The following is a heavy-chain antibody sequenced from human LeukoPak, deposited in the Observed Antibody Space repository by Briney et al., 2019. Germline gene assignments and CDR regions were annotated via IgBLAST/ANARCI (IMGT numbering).Heavy chain of an antibody. V-gene: IGHV1-58*02. Sequence: SVKVSCKASGYTFTSSAMQWVRQARGQRLEWIGWIVVGSGNTNYAQKFQERVTITRDMSTSTAYMELSSLRSEDTAVYYCAAGTPNIVAHDAFDIWGQGTMVTVSS. CDR2: IVVGSGNT. CDR3: AAGTPNIVAHDAFDI. J-gene: IGHJ3*02. D-gene: IGHD5-12*01. CDR1: GYTFTSSA.